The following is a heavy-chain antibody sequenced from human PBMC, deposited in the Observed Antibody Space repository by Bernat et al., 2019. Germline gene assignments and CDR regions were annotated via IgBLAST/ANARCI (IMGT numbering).Heavy chain of an antibody. CDR3: ARVRYYDFWSGDYYYYYYMDV. V-gene: IGHV1-69*01. D-gene: IGHD3-3*01. CDR1: GGTFSSYA. CDR2: IIPIFGTA. Sequence: QVQLVQSGAEVKKPGSSVKVSCKASGGTFSSYATSWVRQAPGQGLEWMGGIIPIFGTANYAQKFQGRVTITADESTSTAYMELSSLRSEDTAVYYCARVRYYDFWSGDYYYYYYMDVWGKGTTVTVSS. J-gene: IGHJ6*03.